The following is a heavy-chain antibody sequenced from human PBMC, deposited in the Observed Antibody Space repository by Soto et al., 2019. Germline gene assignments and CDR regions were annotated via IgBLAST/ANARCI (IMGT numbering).Heavy chain of an antibody. J-gene: IGHJ4*02. CDR2: ISPPGGTT. D-gene: IGHD5-18*01. V-gene: IGHV3-23*01. CDR1: GFTFSSFA. CDR3: AKDLTPIQLWPSSFDF. Sequence: GGSLRLSCVASGFTFSSFAMSWVRQAPGKGLEWVSTISPPGGTTFYADSARGRFTISRDNSKNTLYLELNSLRAEDTAIYYCAKDLTPIQLWPSSFDFWGQGTLVTVSS.